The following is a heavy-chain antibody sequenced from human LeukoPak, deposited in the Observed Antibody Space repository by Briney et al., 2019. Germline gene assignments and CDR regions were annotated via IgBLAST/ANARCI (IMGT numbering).Heavy chain of an antibody. CDR3: ASSLRLWGTFDY. CDR1: GFTFSIYA. D-gene: IGHD6-25*01. Sequence: GGSLRLSCAASGFTFSIYAMSWVRQAPGEGLEWVSAISGSGGSAYYADSVKGPFTISRDNSKNTLYLQMNSLRAEDTAVYYCASSLRLWGTFDYWGQGTLVTVSS. J-gene: IGHJ4*02. V-gene: IGHV3-23*01. CDR2: ISGSGGSA.